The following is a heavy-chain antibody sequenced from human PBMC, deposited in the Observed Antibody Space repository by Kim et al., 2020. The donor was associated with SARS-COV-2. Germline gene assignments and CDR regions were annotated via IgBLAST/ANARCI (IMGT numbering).Heavy chain of an antibody. Sequence: SETLSLTCSVSGGSISGSDFYWSWLRQPPGKGLEWLGYIYYSGTTYYNPSLKSPVIISVDTSKNEFSLKVNSVTAADTAFYYCARVERSSVRKNPADDWGQGTLVTVSS. J-gene: IGHJ4*02. CDR1: GGSISGSDFY. V-gene: IGHV4-30-4*01. CDR2: IYYSGTT. CDR3: ARVERSSVRKNPADD.